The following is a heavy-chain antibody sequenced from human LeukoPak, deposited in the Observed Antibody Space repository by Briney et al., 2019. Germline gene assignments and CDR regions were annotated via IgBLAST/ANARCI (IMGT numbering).Heavy chain of an antibody. J-gene: IGHJ4*02. CDR1: GGSITSYY. Sequence: PSETLSLTYTVSGGSITSYYWSWIRQPPGKGLEWIGYVYYSGSANYNPSLKSRVTISVDTSKNQFSLKMSSVTAADTAVYYCARHGGSYSFDYWGQGTLVTVSS. V-gene: IGHV4-59*08. CDR2: VYYSGSA. D-gene: IGHD1-26*01. CDR3: ARHGGSYSFDY.